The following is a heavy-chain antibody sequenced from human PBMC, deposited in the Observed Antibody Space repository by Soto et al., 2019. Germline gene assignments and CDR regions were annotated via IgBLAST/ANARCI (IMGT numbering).Heavy chain of an antibody. V-gene: IGHV1-69*02. D-gene: IGHD1-20*01. CDR3: AIGHVNWNDDFPEPP. J-gene: IGHJ4*02. CDR2: IIPILGIA. Sequence: QVQLVQSGAEVKKPGSSVKVSCEASGGTFSSYTISWVRQAPGQGLEWMGRIIPILGIANYAQKFQGRVTITADKSTSTAYMELSSLRSEDTAVYYCAIGHVNWNDDFPEPPWGQGTLVTVSS. CDR1: GGTFSSYT.